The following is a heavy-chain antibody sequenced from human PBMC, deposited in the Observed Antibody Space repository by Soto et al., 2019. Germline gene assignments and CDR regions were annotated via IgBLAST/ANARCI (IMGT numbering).Heavy chain of an antibody. CDR1: GGSISSYY. D-gene: IGHD2-2*01. CDR2: IYYSGST. CDR3: ARAVPADTVYYFDY. Sequence: SETLSLTYTVSGGSISSYYWSWIRQPPGKGLEWIGYIYYSGSTNYNPSLKSRVTISVDTSKNQFSLKLSSVTAADTAVYYCARAVPADTVYYFDYWGQGTMGTVSS. J-gene: IGHJ4*02. V-gene: IGHV4-59*01.